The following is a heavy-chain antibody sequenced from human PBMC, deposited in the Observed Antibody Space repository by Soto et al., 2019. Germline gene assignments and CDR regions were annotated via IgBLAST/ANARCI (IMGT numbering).Heavy chain of an antibody. D-gene: IGHD4-17*01. V-gene: IGHV4-30-4*01. Sequence: QVQLQESGPGLVKPSQTLSLTCTVSGVSISSGDYYWSWIRQPPGKGLEWIGYIYYSGSTYYNPSLQSRVTISVDTSKNQFSLKLSSVTAADTAVYYCARDHHDDYGDYERGPHFDYWGQGPLVTVSS. CDR2: IYYSGST. CDR1: GVSISSGDYY. J-gene: IGHJ4*02. CDR3: ARDHHDDYGDYERGPHFDY.